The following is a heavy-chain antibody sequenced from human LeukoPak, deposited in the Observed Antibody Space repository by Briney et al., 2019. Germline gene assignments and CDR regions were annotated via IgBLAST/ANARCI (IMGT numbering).Heavy chain of an antibody. V-gene: IGHV3-7*02. CDR1: GFSFREHW. D-gene: IGHD5-12*01. J-gene: IGHJ4*02. CDR3: TRGDRGYAESLY. Sequence: PGGSLRLSCTVSGFSFREHWMSWVLQAPGKGLEWVGNIKEDGNEDYYVDSVEGRFVIFRDNAKNSLYLQMHSLRAEDTAVYYCTRGDRGYAESLYWGRGTLVTVSS. CDR2: IKEDGNED.